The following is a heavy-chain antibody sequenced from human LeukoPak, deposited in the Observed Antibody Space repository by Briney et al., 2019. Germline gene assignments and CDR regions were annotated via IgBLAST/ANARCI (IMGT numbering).Heavy chain of an antibody. D-gene: IGHD1-1*01. Sequence: GGSPRLSCTASGFTFGDYAMSWIRQAPGKGLEWVGFIRSKAYGETADYAASVKGRFTNSRDDSKAIAYLQMNSLKTEDTAVYHCTRDRGAYNLYDYWGQGTLVTVSS. V-gene: IGHV3-49*03. CDR1: GFTFGDYA. J-gene: IGHJ4*02. CDR3: TRDRGAYNLYDY. CDR2: IRSKAYGETA.